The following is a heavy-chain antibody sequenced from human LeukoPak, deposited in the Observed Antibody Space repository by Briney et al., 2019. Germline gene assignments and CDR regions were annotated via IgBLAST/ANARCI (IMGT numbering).Heavy chain of an antibody. V-gene: IGHV1-2*02. D-gene: IGHD6-19*01. Sequence: ASVTVSFKSSVYTFTSYYMHWGRHAPGQGLEWRGWINPNSGGTNYAQKFQGRVTMTRDTSISTAYMELSRLRSDDTAVYYCAREYSSGTDYWGQGTLVTVSS. CDR1: VYTFTSYY. J-gene: IGHJ4*02. CDR2: INPNSGGT. CDR3: AREYSSGTDY.